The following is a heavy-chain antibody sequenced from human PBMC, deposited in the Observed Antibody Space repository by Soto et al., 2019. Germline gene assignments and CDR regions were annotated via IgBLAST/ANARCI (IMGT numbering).Heavy chain of an antibody. J-gene: IGHJ4*02. CDR1: GASINNYY. Sequence: SETLSLTCTVSGASINNYYWSWIRQPPGKGLEWIGYIYYSGSTNYHPSLKSRVTVSIDTSKNQFSLKLISVTAAATAVYYCARGRYYDSSAYSPFDYWGQGTLVTVSS. CDR2: IYYSGST. CDR3: ARGRYYDSSAYSPFDY. V-gene: IGHV4-59*01. D-gene: IGHD3-22*01.